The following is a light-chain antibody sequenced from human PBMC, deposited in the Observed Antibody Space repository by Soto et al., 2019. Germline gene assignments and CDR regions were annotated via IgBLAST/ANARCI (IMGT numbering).Light chain of an antibody. Sequence: QSALTQPASVSGSPGQSITISCTGTSSDVGGYNYVSWYQQHPGKAPKLMIYDVSNRPSGVSNRFSGSKSGNTASLTISGIQAEDEADYYFSSYTSSSTYVFGTGTKLTVL. CDR2: DVS. J-gene: IGLJ1*01. CDR3: SSYTSSSTYV. V-gene: IGLV2-14*01. CDR1: SSDVGGYNY.